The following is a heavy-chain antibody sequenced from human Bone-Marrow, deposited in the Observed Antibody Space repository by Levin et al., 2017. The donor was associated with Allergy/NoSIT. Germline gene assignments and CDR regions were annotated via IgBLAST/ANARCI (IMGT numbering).Heavy chain of an antibody. J-gene: IGHJ6*02. Sequence: GESLKISCKGSGYSFADYYIHWVRQAPGQGLEWMGWINPNSGGKNYAQKFQARVTMTRDTSISTAYMELSGLRSDATAVYYCASLGYNGTVETNPPFFFVYGMDVWGQGTTVSVS. D-gene: IGHD5-12*01. CDR1: GYSFADYY. CDR2: INPNSGGK. V-gene: IGHV1-2*02. CDR3: ASLGYNGTVETNPPFFFVYGMDV.